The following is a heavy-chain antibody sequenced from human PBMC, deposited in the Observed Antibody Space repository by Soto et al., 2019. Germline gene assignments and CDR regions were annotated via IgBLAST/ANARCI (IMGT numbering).Heavy chain of an antibody. CDR1: GYTLTSYA. V-gene: IGHV1-3*01. Sequence: ASVKVCCKASGYTLTSYAIHLVRPAPGQRLEWMGWINAGNGNTKYSQKFQGRVTITRDTSASTAYMELSSLRSEDTAVYYCARGLIMITFGGVISNDNWFDPWGQGTLVTVSS. D-gene: IGHD3-16*02. CDR2: INAGNGNT. CDR3: ARGLIMITFGGVISNDNWFDP. J-gene: IGHJ5*02.